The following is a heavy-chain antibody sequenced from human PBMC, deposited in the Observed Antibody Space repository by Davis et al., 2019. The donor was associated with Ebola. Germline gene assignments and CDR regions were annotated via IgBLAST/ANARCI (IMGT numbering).Heavy chain of an antibody. J-gene: IGHJ4*02. CDR2: IYTSGST. D-gene: IGHD3-22*01. V-gene: IGHV4-4*07. Sequence: PSETLSLTCTVSGGSISSYYWSWIRQPAGKGLEWIGRIYTSGSTNYNPSLKSRVTMSVDTSKNQFSLKLSSVTAADTAVYYCARGISYYYDSSGYSVFDYWGQGTLVTVSS. CDR3: ARGISYYYDSSGYSVFDY. CDR1: GGSISSYY.